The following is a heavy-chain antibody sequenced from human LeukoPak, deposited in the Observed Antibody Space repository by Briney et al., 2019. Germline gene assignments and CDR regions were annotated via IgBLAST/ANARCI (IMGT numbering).Heavy chain of an antibody. Sequence: ASVKVSCTASGGTFSSYAISWVRQAPGQGLEWMGGIIPIFGTANYAQKFQGRVTITADESTSTAYMELSSLRSEDTAAYYCAKRYGDCDYWGQGTLVTISS. CDR2: IIPIFGTA. CDR1: GGTFSSYA. J-gene: IGHJ4*02. CDR3: AKRYGDCDY. V-gene: IGHV1-69*13. D-gene: IGHD4-17*01.